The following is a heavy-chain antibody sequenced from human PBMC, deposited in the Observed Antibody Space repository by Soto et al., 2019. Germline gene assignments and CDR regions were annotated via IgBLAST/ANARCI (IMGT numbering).Heavy chain of an antibody. CDR1: GFTFSSYG. CDR3: AKDFCSSTSCYEGYGMDV. V-gene: IGHV3-30*18. D-gene: IGHD2-2*01. Sequence: LRLSCAASGFTFSSYGMHWVRQAPGKGLEWVAVISYDGSNKYYADSVKGRFTISRDNSKNTLYLQMNSLRAEDTAVYYCAKDFCSSTSCYEGYGMDVWGQGTTVTVSS. CDR2: ISYDGSNK. J-gene: IGHJ6*02.